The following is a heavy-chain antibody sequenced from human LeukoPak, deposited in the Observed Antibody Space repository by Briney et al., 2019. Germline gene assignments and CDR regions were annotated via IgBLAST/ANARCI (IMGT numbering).Heavy chain of an antibody. CDR3: ARVDSSSSYYYYYMDV. Sequence: ASVKVSCKASGYTFTSYGISWVRQAPGQGLEWMGIINPSGGSTSYAQKFQGRVTMTRDTSTSTVYMELSSLRSEDTAVYYCARVDSSSSYYYYYMDVWGKGTTVTVSS. CDR1: GYTFTSYG. D-gene: IGHD6-6*01. V-gene: IGHV1-46*01. CDR2: INPSGGST. J-gene: IGHJ6*03.